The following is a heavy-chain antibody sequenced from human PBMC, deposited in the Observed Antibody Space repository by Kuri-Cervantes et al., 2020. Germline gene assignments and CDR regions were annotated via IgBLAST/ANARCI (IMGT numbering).Heavy chain of an antibody. V-gene: IGHV1-58*01. J-gene: IGHJ4*02. D-gene: IGHD6-19*01. Sequence: SVKVSCKASGFTFTSSAVQWVRQARGQRLEWIGWIVVGSGNTNYAQKFQERVTITRDMSTSTAYMELSSLRSEDTAVYYCARGSGTMARTLDWGQGTLVTVSS. CDR2: IVVGSGNT. CDR3: ARGSGTMARTLD. CDR1: GFTFTSSA.